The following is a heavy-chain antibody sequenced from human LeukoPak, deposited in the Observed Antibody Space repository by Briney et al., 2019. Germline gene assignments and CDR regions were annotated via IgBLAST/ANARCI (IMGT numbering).Heavy chain of an antibody. J-gene: IGHJ3*02. CDR2: INPNSGGT. D-gene: IGHD3-22*01. Sequence: ASVKVSCKASGYTFTGYYMHWVRQAPGQGLEWLGRINPNSGGTNYAQNFQGRVTMTRDTSISTAYTELSRLRSDDTAVYYCSRGGHYYDSSGYYYASAMGAFDILGQGTMVTVSS. V-gene: IGHV1-2*02. CDR3: SRGGHYYDSSGYYYASAMGAFDI. CDR1: GYTFTGYY.